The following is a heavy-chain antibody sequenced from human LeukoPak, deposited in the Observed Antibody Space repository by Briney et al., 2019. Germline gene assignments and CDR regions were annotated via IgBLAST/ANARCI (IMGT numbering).Heavy chain of an antibody. D-gene: IGHD1-1*01. Sequence: GGSLRLSCEASGFSLSGYWMSWVRQTPGKGLEWVANIKQDGSEIWYVDSVKGRFAISRDNAKNSLYLQMNSLRAEDTALYYCANEKHWGQGTLVTVSS. V-gene: IGHV3-7*03. CDR1: GFSLSGYW. CDR3: ANEKH. CDR2: IKQDGSEI. J-gene: IGHJ1*01.